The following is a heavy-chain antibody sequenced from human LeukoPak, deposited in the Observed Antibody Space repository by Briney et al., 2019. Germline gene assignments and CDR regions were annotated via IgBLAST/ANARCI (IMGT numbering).Heavy chain of an antibody. J-gene: IGHJ5*02. CDR3: ARAGTYYYDSSGYYSWFDP. Sequence: ASVKVSCKASGYTFTGYYMHWVRQAPGQGLEWMGWINPNNGGTNYAQKFQGRVTMTRDTSTSTANMELSSLRSEDTAVYYCARAGTYYYDSSGYYSWFDPWGQGTLVTVSS. V-gene: IGHV1-2*02. D-gene: IGHD3-22*01. CDR1: GYTFTGYY. CDR2: INPNNGGT.